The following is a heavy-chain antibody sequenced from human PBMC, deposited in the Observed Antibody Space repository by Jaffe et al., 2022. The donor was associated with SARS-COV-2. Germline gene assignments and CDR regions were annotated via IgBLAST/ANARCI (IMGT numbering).Heavy chain of an antibody. CDR1: GYTFTTYV. Sequence: QVQLVQSGAEVKKPGASVKVSCKASGYTFTTYVMHWVRQAPGQRLEWMGWINVGNGNTKYSQKFQGRVTITRDTSASTAYMELSSLRSEDTAVYYCARGNNHGAYDYWGQGTLVTVSS. CDR2: INVGNGNT. CDR3: ARGNNHGAYDY. D-gene: IGHD4-17*01. V-gene: IGHV1-3*01. J-gene: IGHJ4*02.